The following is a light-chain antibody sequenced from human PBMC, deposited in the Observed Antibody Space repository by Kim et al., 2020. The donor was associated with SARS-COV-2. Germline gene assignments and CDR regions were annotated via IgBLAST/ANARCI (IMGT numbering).Light chain of an antibody. Sequence: VLTQSPGTPSLSPGERAPLSCRASQSVSSTYLAWYQQKPGQAPRLLMSDASTRATGIPDRFSGSGSETDFTLTISRLEPEDFAVYYCQQDDTSRTFGQGTKVDIK. V-gene: IGKV3-20*01. CDR1: QSVSSTY. J-gene: IGKJ1*01. CDR3: QQDDTSRT. CDR2: DAS.